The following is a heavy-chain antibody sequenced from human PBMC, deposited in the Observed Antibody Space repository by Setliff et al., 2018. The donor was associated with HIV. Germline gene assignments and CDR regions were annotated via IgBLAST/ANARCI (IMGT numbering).Heavy chain of an antibody. Sequence: GGSLRLSCAASGFTFSNYSMNWVRQTPGKGLEWVSSISASATYIYYADSVKGRFTISRDNAENSLYLQMNSLRAEDTVVYYCARDNGRYFDRGWFDPWGQGALVTVSS. D-gene: IGHD3-9*01. CDR1: GFTFSNYS. CDR2: ISASATYI. J-gene: IGHJ5*02. CDR3: ARDNGRYFDRGWFDP. V-gene: IGHV3-21*01.